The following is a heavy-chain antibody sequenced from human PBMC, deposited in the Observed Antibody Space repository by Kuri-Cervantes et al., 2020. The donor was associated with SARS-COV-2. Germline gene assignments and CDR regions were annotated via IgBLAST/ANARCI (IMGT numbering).Heavy chain of an antibody. V-gene: IGHV3-53*01. D-gene: IGHD3-10*01. CDR3: AGGFAMVRSMDV. Sequence: GGSLRLSCSVSGFTVSRNYMSWVRQAPGKGLEWVSVTYSGGNAYYADSVKGRFTISTDDSKNKLYLQLNSLRAEDSAVYYCAGGFAMVRSMDVLGQGTTVTVSS. CDR2: TYSGGNA. CDR1: GFTVSRNY. J-gene: IGHJ6*02.